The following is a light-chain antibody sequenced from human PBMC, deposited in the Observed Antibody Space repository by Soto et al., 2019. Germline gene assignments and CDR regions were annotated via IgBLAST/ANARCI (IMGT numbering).Light chain of an antibody. CDR3: SSYTSSSTPYV. CDR2: EVS. CDR1: SSDVGAYND. V-gene: IGLV2-14*01. J-gene: IGLJ1*01. Sequence: QSALTQPASVSGAPGQSITISCTGTSSDVGAYNDVSWYQQHPGKAPKLMIHEVSKRPSGVSNRFSGSKSGNTASLTISGLQAEDDADYYCSSYTSSSTPYVFGTGTKLTVL.